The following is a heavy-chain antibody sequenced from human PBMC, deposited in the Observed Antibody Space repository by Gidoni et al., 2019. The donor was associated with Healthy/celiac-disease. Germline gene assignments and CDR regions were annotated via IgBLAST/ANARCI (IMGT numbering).Heavy chain of an antibody. CDR3: ATRYGGRGGFDY. V-gene: IGHV3-23*01. CDR1: GFTFSSYA. Sequence: EVQLLESGGGLVQPGGSLRLSCAVSGFTFSSYAMSWVRQAPGKGLEWVSIISGSGGSTYYADSVKGRFTISRDNSKNTLYLQMNSLRAEDTAVYYCATRYGGRGGFDYWGQGTLVTVSS. CDR2: ISGSGGST. J-gene: IGHJ4*02. D-gene: IGHD3-10*01.